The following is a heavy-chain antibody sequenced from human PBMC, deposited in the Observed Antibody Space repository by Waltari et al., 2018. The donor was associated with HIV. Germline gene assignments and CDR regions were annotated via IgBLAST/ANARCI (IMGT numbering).Heavy chain of an antibody. Sequence: VQLVESGGGVVQPGRSLRLSCHGSGFTFNNYILHWVRPAPGKGLEWIALISYDGSDKDYADSLRGRFTISRDNSKNTLFLQMDSLRIEDTALYYCAREAVTTNYYFDNWGQGTLVTVSS. CDR1: GFTFNNYI. V-gene: IGHV3-30*04. J-gene: IGHJ4*02. D-gene: IGHD1-1*01. CDR3: AREAVTTNYYFDN. CDR2: ISYDGSDK.